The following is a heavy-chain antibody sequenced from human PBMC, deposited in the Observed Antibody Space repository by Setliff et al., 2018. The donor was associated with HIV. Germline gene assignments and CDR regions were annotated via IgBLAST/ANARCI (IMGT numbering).Heavy chain of an antibody. D-gene: IGHD2-2*01. V-gene: IGHV4-4*08. CDR1: SGSMTGHY. Sequence: SETLSLTCSVSSGSMTGHYWTWVRRPPGKGLEWIGYLHSLGSSRVSDTPNYSPSLKSRITIALDTSKRQFSLTMTSVTAADTAVYYCARGLSSQTYWGTLPLGLDYWGQGSLVTVSS. CDR3: ARGLSSQTYWGTLPLGLDY. CDR2: LHSLGSSRVSDTP. J-gene: IGHJ4*01.